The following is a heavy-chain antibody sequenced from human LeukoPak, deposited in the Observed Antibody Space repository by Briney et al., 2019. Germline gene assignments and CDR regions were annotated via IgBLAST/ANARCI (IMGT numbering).Heavy chain of an antibody. Sequence: ASVKVSCKASGYTFTSYDINWVRQATGQGLEWMGWMNPNSGNTGYAQKFQGRVTMTRNTSISTAYMELSSLRSEGTAVYYCARGNRPWGSGDYWGQGTLVTVSS. D-gene: IGHD3-16*01. V-gene: IGHV1-8*01. J-gene: IGHJ4*02. CDR1: GYTFTSYD. CDR3: ARGNRPWGSGDY. CDR2: MNPNSGNT.